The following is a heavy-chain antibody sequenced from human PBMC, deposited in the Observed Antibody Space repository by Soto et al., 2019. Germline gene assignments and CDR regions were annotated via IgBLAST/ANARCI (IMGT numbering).Heavy chain of an antibody. CDR1: GFTFTSYT. J-gene: IGHJ4*02. D-gene: IGHD6-13*01. Sequence: GSLQLACSASGFTFTSYTRNWVRQAPGKGLEWVSSISSSSDYIYYADSMKGRVTISRDNAKNSLFLDMNSLTGEDTAVYYCARARVYATGPLDFWGQGTLVTVYS. CDR2: ISSSSDYI. V-gene: IGHV3-21*06. CDR3: ARARVYATGPLDF.